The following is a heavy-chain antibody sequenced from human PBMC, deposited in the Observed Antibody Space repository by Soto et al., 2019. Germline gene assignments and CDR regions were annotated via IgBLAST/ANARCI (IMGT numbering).Heavy chain of an antibody. J-gene: IGHJ4*02. CDR2: IYYSGST. D-gene: IGHD6-6*01. V-gene: IGHV4-59*01. CDR1: GGSISSYY. Sequence: SETLSLTCTVSGGSISSYYWSWIRQPPGKGLEWIGYIYYSGSTNYNPSLKSRVTISVDTSKNQFSLKLSSVTAADTAVYYCARDLGAAHFDYWGQGTLVTVSS. CDR3: ARDLGAAHFDY.